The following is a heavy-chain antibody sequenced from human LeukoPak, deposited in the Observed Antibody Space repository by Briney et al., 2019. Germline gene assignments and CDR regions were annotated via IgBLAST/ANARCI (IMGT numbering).Heavy chain of an antibody. V-gene: IGHV3-66*04. J-gene: IGHJ6*02. CDR2: IYSGGST. CDR1: GFTVSSNY. Sequence: GGSLRLSCAASGFTVSSNYMSWVRQTPGKGLEWVSVIYSGGSTYYADSVKGRLTISRDNSKNTLYLQMNSLRAEDTAVYYCASQEEDYYYGMDIWGQGTTVTVSS. CDR3: ASQEEDYYYGMDI.